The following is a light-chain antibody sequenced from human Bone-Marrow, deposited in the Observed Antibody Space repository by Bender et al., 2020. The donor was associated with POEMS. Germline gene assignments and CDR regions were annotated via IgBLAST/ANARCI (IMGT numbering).Light chain of an antibody. J-gene: IGLJ3*02. Sequence: QSALAQPASVSGSPGQSVTISCTGTSSDVGGYNYVSWYQQHPGKAPKRMIYEVSKRPSGVPDRFSGSKSGSTASLTISGLQAEDEADYYCCSYAGSYTWVFGGGTKLTVL. V-gene: IGLV2-11*01. CDR3: CSYAGSYTWV. CDR2: EVS. CDR1: SSDVGGYNY.